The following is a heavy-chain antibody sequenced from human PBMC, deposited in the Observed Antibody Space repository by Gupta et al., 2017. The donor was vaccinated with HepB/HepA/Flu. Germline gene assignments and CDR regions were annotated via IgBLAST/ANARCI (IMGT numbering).Heavy chain of an antibody. D-gene: IGHD2-2*01. J-gene: IGHJ3*02. Sequence: QVQLVQSGTDVTKPGASVKVSCKASGYTFINYAINWVRQAPGQGLEWMGWISANNGNTHYAQKFQGRLTMTTDTSTSTAYMELRNLRSDDTAVYYCARDRLGYCTSSSCQAFDIWGQGTMVTVSS. V-gene: IGHV1-18*01. CDR3: ARDRLGYCTSSSCQAFDI. CDR2: ISANNGNT. CDR1: GYTFINYA.